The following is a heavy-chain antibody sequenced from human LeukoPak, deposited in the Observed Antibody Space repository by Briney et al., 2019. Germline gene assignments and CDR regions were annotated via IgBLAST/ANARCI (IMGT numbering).Heavy chain of an antibody. D-gene: IGHD6-6*01. CDR1: GFSFSGHW. CDR2: ISPTGSTT. V-gene: IGHV3-74*01. Sequence: GGSLRLSCIASGFSFSGHWMHWARHLPGKGLVWVSRISPTGSTTSYADSVKGRFTVSRDNAKNTLYLQVNNLRAKDTAVYYCARGPNSNWSGLDFWGQGTLLTVSS. CDR3: ARGPNSNWSGLDF. J-gene: IGHJ4*02.